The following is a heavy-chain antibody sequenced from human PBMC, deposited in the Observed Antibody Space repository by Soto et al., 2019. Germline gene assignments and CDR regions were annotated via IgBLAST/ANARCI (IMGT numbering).Heavy chain of an antibody. Sequence: QVQLVQSGAEVKKPGSSVKVSCKASGRTFSSYAISWVRQAPGQGLEWMGGIIPIFGTANYAQKFQGRVTITADKSTSTAYMELSSLRSEDTAVYYCAREKTCGGYCYPLDYWGQGTLVTVSS. V-gene: IGHV1-69*06. D-gene: IGHD2-21*02. CDR3: AREKTCGGYCYPLDY. CDR2: IIPIFGTA. CDR1: GRTFSSYA. J-gene: IGHJ4*02.